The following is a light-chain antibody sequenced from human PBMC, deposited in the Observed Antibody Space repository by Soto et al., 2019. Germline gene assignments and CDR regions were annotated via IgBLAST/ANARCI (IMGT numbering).Light chain of an antibody. CDR3: GTWDSSLSFWV. CDR1: SSNIGNNY. V-gene: IGLV1-51*02. J-gene: IGLJ3*02. Sequence: QSVVTQPPSVSAAPGQKVTISCSGSSSNIGNNYVSWYQQLPGTAPKLLIYENNKRPSGIPDRFSGSKSGTSATLGITGLQTGDEADYYCGTWDSSLSFWVFGGATKLTVL. CDR2: ENN.